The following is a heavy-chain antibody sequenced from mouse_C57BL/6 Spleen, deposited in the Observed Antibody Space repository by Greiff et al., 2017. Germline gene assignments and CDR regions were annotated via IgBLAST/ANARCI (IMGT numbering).Heavy chain of an antibody. V-gene: IGHV7-3*01. CDR2: IRNKANGYTT. D-gene: IGHD2-5*01. CDR3: ARSYRNRFHYAMDY. CDR1: GFTFTDYY. Sequence: DVQLVESGGGLVQPGGSLSLSCAASGFTFTDYYMSWVRQPPGKALEWLGFIRNKANGYTTESSASVKGRFTISSENYQSILYLQMNALRAEDSATNYCARSYRNRFHYAMDYWGQGTSVTVSS. J-gene: IGHJ4*01.